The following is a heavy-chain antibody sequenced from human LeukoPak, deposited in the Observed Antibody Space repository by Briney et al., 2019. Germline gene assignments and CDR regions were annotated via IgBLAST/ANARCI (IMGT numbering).Heavy chain of an antibody. Sequence: GGSLRLSCAASGFTFSSFAMHWVRQAPGKGLEWVAVIAYDGSDKYYADSVRGRFTISRDNSKNTLYLQMNSLRAEDTAVYYCARDLLAAGKTDAFDIWGQGTMVTVSS. CDR2: IAYDGSDK. D-gene: IGHD3-10*01. J-gene: IGHJ3*02. CDR1: GFTFSSFA. CDR3: ARDLLAAGKTDAFDI. V-gene: IGHV3-30*14.